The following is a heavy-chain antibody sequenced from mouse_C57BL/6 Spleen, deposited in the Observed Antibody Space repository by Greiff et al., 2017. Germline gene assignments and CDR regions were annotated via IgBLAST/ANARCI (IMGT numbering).Heavy chain of an antibody. CDR1: GFTFSDYY. Sequence: EVMLVESEGGLVQPGSSMKLSCTASGFTFSDYYMAWVRQVPEKGLEWVANINYDGSSTYYLDSLKSRFIISRDNAKNILYLQMSSLKSEDTATYYCARDSPIDYGNSYWYFDVWGTGTTVTVSS. D-gene: IGHD2-1*01. CDR3: ARDSPIDYGNSYWYFDV. CDR2: INYDGSST. J-gene: IGHJ1*03. V-gene: IGHV5-16*01.